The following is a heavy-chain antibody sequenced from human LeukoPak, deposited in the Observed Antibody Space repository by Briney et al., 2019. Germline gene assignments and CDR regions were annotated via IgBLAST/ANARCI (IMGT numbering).Heavy chain of an antibody. J-gene: IGHJ4*02. CDR2: ITGSGDTT. CDR1: GFIFRNYA. D-gene: IGHD3-9*01. CDR3: AKWGDYDILTGYYVSDF. V-gene: IGHV3-23*01. Sequence: GASLRLSCAASGFIFRNYAMSWVRQAPGKGREWVSAITGSGDTTYYADSVKGPFTISRDNSKNTLYVEMNTLRAEDTAVYYCAKWGDYDILTGYYVSDFWGQRTLVTVSS.